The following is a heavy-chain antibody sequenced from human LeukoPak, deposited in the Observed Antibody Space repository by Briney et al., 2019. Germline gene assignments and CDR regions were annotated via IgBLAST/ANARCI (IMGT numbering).Heavy chain of an antibody. Sequence: SETLSLTCTVSGGSISSYYWSWIRQPPGKGLEWIGYIYYSGSTSYNPSLKSRVTISVDTSKNQFSLKLSSVTAADTAVYYRARHHDTAMVTHSLDYWGQGTLVTVSS. V-gene: IGHV4-59*08. J-gene: IGHJ4*02. CDR3: ARHHDTAMVTHSLDY. CDR1: GGSISSYY. D-gene: IGHD5-18*01. CDR2: IYYSGST.